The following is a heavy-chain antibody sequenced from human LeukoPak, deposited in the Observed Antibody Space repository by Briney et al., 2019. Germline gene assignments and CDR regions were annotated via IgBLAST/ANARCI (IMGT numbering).Heavy chain of an antibody. V-gene: IGHV3-23*01. CDR3: AKVPYSDYGSGRPPFMDV. CDR2: ISDSGGST. J-gene: IGHJ6*02. Sequence: GSLRLSCAASGFTFNNHALNWGCQAPGKGLEWVSTISDSGGSTYYADSVKGRFTISRDNSKNTLYLQMNSLRAEDTAIHYCAKVPYSDYGSGRPPFMDVWGQGTTVTVSS. D-gene: IGHD3-10*01. CDR1: GFTFNNHA.